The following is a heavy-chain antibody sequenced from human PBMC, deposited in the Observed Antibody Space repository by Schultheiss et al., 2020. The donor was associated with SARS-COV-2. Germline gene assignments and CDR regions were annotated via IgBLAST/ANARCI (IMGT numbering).Heavy chain of an antibody. J-gene: IGHJ3*02. CDR1: GFTFSSYG. CDR3: ASGDTSGYYPTEWAAFDI. D-gene: IGHD3-22*01. V-gene: IGHV3-33*01. Sequence: GGSLRLSCAASGFTFSSYGMHWVRQAPGKGLEWVAVIWYDGSNKYYADSVKGRFTISRDNSKNTLYLQMNSLRAEDTAVYYCASGDTSGYYPTEWAAFDIWGQGTMVTVSS. CDR2: IWYDGSNK.